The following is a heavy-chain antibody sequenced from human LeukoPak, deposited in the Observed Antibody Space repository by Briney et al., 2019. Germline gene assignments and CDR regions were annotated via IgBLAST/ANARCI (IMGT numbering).Heavy chain of an antibody. CDR3: ARVGYCSSTSCYFKSDY. CDR1: GVTFSSDW. J-gene: IGHJ4*02. CDR2: INSDGSST. V-gene: IGHV3-74*01. D-gene: IGHD2-2*01. Sequence: GGSLRLSRAPSGVTFSSDWMHSARQAPGKGLVWVSRINSDGSSTSYAGSVKGRFTISRDNAKNTLYLQMNSLRAEDTAVYYCARVGYCSSTSCYFKSDYWGQGTLVTVSS.